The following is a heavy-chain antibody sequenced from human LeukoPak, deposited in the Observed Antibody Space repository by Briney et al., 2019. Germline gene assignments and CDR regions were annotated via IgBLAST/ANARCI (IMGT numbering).Heavy chain of an antibody. CDR2: INHSGST. J-gene: IGHJ4*02. Sequence: PSETLSLTCAVYGGSFSGYYWSWIRQPSGKGLEWIGEINHSGSTNYNPSLKSRVTISVDTSKNQFSLKLSSVTAADTAVYYCARANCSGGSCYSGRGEIFDYWGQGTLVTVSS. CDR1: GGSFSGYY. V-gene: IGHV4-34*01. CDR3: ARANCSGGSCYSGRGEIFDY. D-gene: IGHD2-15*01.